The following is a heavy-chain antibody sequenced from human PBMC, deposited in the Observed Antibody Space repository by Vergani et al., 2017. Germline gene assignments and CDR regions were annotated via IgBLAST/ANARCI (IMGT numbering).Heavy chain of an antibody. Sequence: QVQLQQWGAGLLKPSETLSLTCAVYGGSFSGYYWSWIRQPPGKGLEWIGEINHSGSTNYNPSLKSRVTISVDTSKNQFSLKLSSVTAADTAVYYCARAGYSNLYYYYYYMDVWGKGP. CDR2: INHSGST. V-gene: IGHV4-34*01. CDR1: GGSFSGYY. D-gene: IGHD4-11*01. CDR3: ARAGYSNLYYYYYYMDV. J-gene: IGHJ6*03.